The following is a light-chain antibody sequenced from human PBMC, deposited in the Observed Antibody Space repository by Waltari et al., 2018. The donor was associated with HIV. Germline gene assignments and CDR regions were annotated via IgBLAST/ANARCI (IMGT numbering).Light chain of an antibody. V-gene: IGKV3-20*01. J-gene: IGKJ2*01. Sequence: EIVLTQSPGPLSLSPGESATLSCRASQSVSSGYLAWYQQKPGQAPRVLIYGASSRATGIPDRFSGSGSGTDFTLTISRLEPEDFAVYYCQQYGNSPPYTFGQGTKLEIK. CDR2: GAS. CDR1: QSVSSGY. CDR3: QQYGNSPPYT.